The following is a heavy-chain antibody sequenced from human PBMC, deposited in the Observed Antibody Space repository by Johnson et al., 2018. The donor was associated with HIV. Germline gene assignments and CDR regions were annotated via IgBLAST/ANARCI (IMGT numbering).Heavy chain of an antibody. CDR2: IGTAGDT. Sequence: VQLVESGGGLVKPGGSLRLSCAASGFTFSSYGMHWVRQATGKGLEWVSAIGTAGDTYYPGSVKGRFTISRDNAKYTVDLQMNSLRVEDTAVYYCAKVDCGGDTCAGYDPFDLWGQGTLVTVSS. D-gene: IGHD2-21*01. CDR3: AKVDCGGDTCAGYDPFDL. J-gene: IGHJ3*01. V-gene: IGHV3-13*01. CDR1: GFTFSSYG.